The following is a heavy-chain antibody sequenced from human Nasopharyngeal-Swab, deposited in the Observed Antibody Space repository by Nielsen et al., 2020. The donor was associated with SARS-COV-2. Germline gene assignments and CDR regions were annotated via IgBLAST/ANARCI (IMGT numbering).Heavy chain of an antibody. CDR3: ARDCSRAFGF. CDR1: GFSISCVW. CDR2: IKPDGNEK. D-gene: IGHD3-10*02. J-gene: IGHJ3*01. Sequence: GEALNFCCAAAGFSISCVWMSGVRPVAGKGQGWVGDIKPDGNEKFYVDSVKGRFTISRDNAKNSMSLQMNSLSVEDTAVYYCARDCSRAFGFWVQGTMFTVSS. V-gene: IGHV3-7*03.